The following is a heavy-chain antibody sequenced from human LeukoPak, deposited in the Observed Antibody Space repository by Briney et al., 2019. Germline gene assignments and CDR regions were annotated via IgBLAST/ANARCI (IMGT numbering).Heavy chain of an antibody. D-gene: IGHD3-10*01. CDR1: GYTFTSYY. CDR2: INPSVGST. Sequence: EASVKVSCKASGYTFTSYYMYWVRQAPGQGLEWMGIINPSVGSTGYAQKFQGRVTMTRDTSTSTVYMELSSLRSEDTAVYYCAREMVRGHYFDYWGQGTLVTVSS. CDR3: AREMVRGHYFDY. J-gene: IGHJ4*02. V-gene: IGHV1-46*01.